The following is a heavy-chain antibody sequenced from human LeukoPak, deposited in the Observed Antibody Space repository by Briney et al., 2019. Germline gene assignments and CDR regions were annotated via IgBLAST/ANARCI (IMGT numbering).Heavy chain of an antibody. CDR2: IRSDGSST. J-gene: IGHJ4*02. V-gene: IGHV3-64*01. D-gene: IGHD6-19*01. Sequence: GGSLRLSCVASGFSFSAYIMHWVRQAPGKGLEYVSAIRSDGSSTFYPNSVKGRFTISRDNSKSTLYLQMGSLRAEGTAVYYCTRRYGGHSGWAGYHDSWGQGTLVTVSS. CDR3: TRRYGGHSGWAGYHDS. CDR1: GFSFSAYI.